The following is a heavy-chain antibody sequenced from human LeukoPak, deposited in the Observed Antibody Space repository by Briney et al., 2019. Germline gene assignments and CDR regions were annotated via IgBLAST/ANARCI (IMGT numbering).Heavy chain of an antibody. CDR1: GFTFSSYA. D-gene: IGHD6-19*01. Sequence: GGSLRLSCAASGFTFSSYAMSWVRQAPGKGLEWVANIKQDGSETYYVDSVKGRFTISRDNAKNSLSLQMNSLRAEDTAVYYCARQRGSGCLDYWGQGTLVTVFS. V-gene: IGHV3-7*01. CDR3: ARQRGSGCLDY. J-gene: IGHJ4*02. CDR2: IKQDGSET.